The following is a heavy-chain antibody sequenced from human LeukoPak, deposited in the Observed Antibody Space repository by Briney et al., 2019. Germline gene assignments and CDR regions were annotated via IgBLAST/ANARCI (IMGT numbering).Heavy chain of an antibody. Sequence: GTSLRLSCTAPGFTFSSYAIHWIRQAPGKGLEWVALVWHDGSNRYYSEAVKGRFTISRDNSKNTVYLQINSLRAEDTAVYYCARELFGSGSCPDYWGQGTRVTVST. CDR1: GFTFSSYA. J-gene: IGHJ4*02. V-gene: IGHV3-33*01. CDR3: ARELFGSGSCPDY. D-gene: IGHD3-10*01. CDR2: VWHDGSNR.